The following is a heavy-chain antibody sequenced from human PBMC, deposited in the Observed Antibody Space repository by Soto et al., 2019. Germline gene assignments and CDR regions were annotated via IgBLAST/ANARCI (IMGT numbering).Heavy chain of an antibody. D-gene: IGHD3-10*02. CDR3: SRRRHTRLAPGLGIPGEPPSDL. V-gene: IGHV4-59*11. Sequence: SLMPCLPYSVAEGSSVGHGGSCILQQTGKGLEWIGYIYYSESTNYNPSLKSRVTIPVDTSKNQFSLKLNSMTAADTVLFFSSRRRHTRLAPGLGIPGEPPSDL. J-gene: IGHJ2*01. CDR2: IYYSEST. CDR1: EGSSVGHG.